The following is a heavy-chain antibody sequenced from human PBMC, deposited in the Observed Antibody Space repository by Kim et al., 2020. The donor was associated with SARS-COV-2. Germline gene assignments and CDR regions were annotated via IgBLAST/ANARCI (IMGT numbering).Heavy chain of an antibody. CDR1: GYTFTGYY. Sequence: ASVKVSCKASGYTFTGYYMHWVRQAPGQGLEWMGRINPNSGGTNYAQKFQGRVTMTRDTSISTAYMELSRLRSDDTAVYYCARDVVFWSGYPHSFDYWGQGTLVTVSS. J-gene: IGHJ4*02. D-gene: IGHD3-3*01. CDR2: INPNSGGT. V-gene: IGHV1-2*06. CDR3: ARDVVFWSGYPHSFDY.